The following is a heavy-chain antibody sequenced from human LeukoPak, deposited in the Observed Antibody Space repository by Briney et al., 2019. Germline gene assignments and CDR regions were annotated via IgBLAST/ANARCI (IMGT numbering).Heavy chain of an antibody. CDR2: IIGIVDET. V-gene: IGHV3-23*01. CDR1: GFTFSKYA. J-gene: IGHJ6*04. Sequence: PGGSLRLSCAASGFTFSKYAIRWVRQAPGKGLEWVATIIGIVDETNYADSVKGRFTISRDNSKNTVFLQMSRLRGEDTALYYCAKGRYDTNWSGGDVWGKGTTVTVSS. D-gene: IGHD1-1*01. CDR3: AKGRYDTNWSGGDV.